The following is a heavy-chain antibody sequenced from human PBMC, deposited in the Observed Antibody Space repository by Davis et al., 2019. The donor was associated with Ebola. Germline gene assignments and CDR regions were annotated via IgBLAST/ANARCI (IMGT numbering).Heavy chain of an antibody. V-gene: IGHV3-48*03. CDR3: ARGGSGWLVYSPFDP. CDR2: ISSSGSTI. J-gene: IGHJ5*02. CDR1: GFTFSSYE. D-gene: IGHD6-19*01. Sequence: PGGSLRLSCAASGFTFSSYEMNWVRQTPGKGLEWVSYISSSGSTINYADSVKGRFTISRDNAKNSLYLQMNSLRAEDTAVYYCARGGSGWLVYSPFDPWGQGTLVTVSS.